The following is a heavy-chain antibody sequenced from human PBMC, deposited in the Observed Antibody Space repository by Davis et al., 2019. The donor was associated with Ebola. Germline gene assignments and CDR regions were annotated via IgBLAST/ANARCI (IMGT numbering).Heavy chain of an antibody. CDR3: AKEVNYYGSGSYHPESGMDV. V-gene: IGHV3-74*01. Sequence: HTSGSLTLSCAASASTSSPYCIPLVRQAPGNGLGWVSRINSHVSSTTYADSVKGRFTISRDNSKNSLYLQMNSLRTEDTALYYCAKEVNYYGSGSYHPESGMDVWGQGTTVTVSS. J-gene: IGHJ6*02. CDR1: ASTSSPYC. D-gene: IGHD3-10*01. CDR2: INSHVSST.